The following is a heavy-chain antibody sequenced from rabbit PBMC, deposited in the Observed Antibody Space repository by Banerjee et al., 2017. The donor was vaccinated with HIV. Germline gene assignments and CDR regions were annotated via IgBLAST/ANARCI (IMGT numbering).Heavy chain of an antibody. CDR1: GFSFSSSYW. D-gene: IGHD7-1*01. J-gene: IGHJ3*01. Sequence: QSLEESGGDLVKPGASLTLTCTASGFSFSSSYWICWVRQAPGKGLEWIACIYAGSSGNTYYASWAKGRFTISKTSSTTVTLQMTSLTAADTATYFCASGLYAGYNYITRLDLWGPGTLVTDS. V-gene: IGHV1S40*01. CDR3: ASGLYAGYNYITRLDL. CDR2: IYAGSSGNT.